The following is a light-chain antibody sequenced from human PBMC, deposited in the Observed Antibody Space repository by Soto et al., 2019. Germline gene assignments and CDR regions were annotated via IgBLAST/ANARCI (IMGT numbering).Light chain of an antibody. V-gene: IGKV3-20*01. CDR1: QSVSSSY. Sequence: EIVLTQPPGTLALYPGEVDTLSFRGSQSVSSSYLAVYQQKPGQAPRLLIYGASSRATGIPDRFSGSGSGTDFTLTISRLEPEDFAVYYCQQYGRSPWTCGQGTTGDIK. J-gene: IGKJ1*01. CDR3: QQYGRSPWT. CDR2: GAS.